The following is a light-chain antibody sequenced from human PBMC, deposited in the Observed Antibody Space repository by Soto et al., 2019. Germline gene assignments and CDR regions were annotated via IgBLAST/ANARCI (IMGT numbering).Light chain of an antibody. J-gene: IGKJ2*01. Sequence: EIVLTQSPGTLSLSPGERATLSCRASQSVSSSYLACYQQKPGQAPRLLIYGASSRATVIPDRFSGSGSGTDFTITISRLEPEDFAVYYCQQYGSSLYTFGQGTKLEIK. CDR2: GAS. CDR3: QQYGSSLYT. CDR1: QSVSSSY. V-gene: IGKV3-20*01.